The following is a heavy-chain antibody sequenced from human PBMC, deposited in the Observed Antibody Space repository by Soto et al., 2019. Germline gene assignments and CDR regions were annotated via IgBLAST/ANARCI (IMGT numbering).Heavy chain of an antibody. D-gene: IGHD6-19*01. CDR3: ASYQRLAGADDQDYFDY. CDR2: ISTSGSTI. Sequence: EVQLVESGGGLVQPGGSLRLSCAASGFTFSSYEMNWVRQAPGKGLEWVSYISTSGSTIYYADSVKGRFTISRDNAKNSLYLQLNSLRAEDTAVYYCASYQRLAGADDQDYFDYWCQGTLVTVS. J-gene: IGHJ4*02. CDR1: GFTFSSYE. V-gene: IGHV3-48*03.